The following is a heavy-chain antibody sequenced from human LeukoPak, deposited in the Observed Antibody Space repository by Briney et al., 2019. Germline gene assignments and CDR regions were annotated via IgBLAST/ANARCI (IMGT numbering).Heavy chain of an antibody. Sequence: GASVKVSCKASGYTFTGYYMHWVRQAPGQGLEWMGRINPNSGGTNYAQKFQGRVTMTRDTSISTAYMELSRLRSDDTAVYYCATSPNWGLEGRAFDIWGQGTMVTVSS. CDR2: INPNSGGT. V-gene: IGHV1-2*06. D-gene: IGHD7-27*01. CDR1: GYTFTGYY. J-gene: IGHJ3*02. CDR3: ATSPNWGLEGRAFDI.